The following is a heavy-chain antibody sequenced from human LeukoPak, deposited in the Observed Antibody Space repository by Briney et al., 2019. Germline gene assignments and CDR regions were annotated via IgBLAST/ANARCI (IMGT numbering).Heavy chain of an antibody. Sequence: GGSLRLSCAASGFTVSSNYMSWVRQAPGKGLEWVSVIYSGGSTYYADSVKGRFTISRDNSKNTLYLQMNSLRAEDTAVYFCASYDSSGYYFDYWGQGTLVTVSS. J-gene: IGHJ4*02. V-gene: IGHV3-53*01. CDR2: IYSGGST. CDR3: ASYDSSGYYFDY. D-gene: IGHD3-22*01. CDR1: GFTVSSNY.